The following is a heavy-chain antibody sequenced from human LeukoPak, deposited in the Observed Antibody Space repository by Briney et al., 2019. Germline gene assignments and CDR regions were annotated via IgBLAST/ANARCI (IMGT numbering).Heavy chain of an antibody. J-gene: IGHJ4*02. CDR1: GGSISSYY. CDR2: IYYSGST. D-gene: IGHD6-19*01. CDR3: ATNGWYCIDK. V-gene: IGHV4-59*12. Sequence: PSETLSLTCTVSGGSISSYYWSWIRQPPGKGLEWIGYIYYSGSTNYNPSLESRVTISVDKSKNQYCLKLTSVTAVDTAVYYCATNGWYCIDKWGRGSLVTVSS.